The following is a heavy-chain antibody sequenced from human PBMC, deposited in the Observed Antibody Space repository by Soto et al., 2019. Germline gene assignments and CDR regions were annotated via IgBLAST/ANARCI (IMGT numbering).Heavy chain of an antibody. V-gene: IGHV3-53*01. D-gene: IGHD6-13*01. Sequence: GGSLRLSCAASGFTVSSNYMSWVRQAPGKGLEWVSVIYSGGSTYYADSVKGRFTISRDNSKNTLYLQMNSLRAEDTAVYYCARSSRPEPDFDYWGQGTLVTVSS. CDR3: ARSSRPEPDFDY. J-gene: IGHJ4*02. CDR2: IYSGGST. CDR1: GFTVSSNY.